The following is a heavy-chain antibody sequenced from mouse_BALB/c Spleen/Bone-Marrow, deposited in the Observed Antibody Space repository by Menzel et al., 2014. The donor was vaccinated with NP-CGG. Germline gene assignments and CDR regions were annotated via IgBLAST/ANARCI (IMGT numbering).Heavy chain of an antibody. CDR3: ARSGLRRPAMDY. CDR1: GFSLTSYG. V-gene: IGHV2-9*02. J-gene: IGHJ4*01. Sequence: QVQLKESGPGLVAPSQSLSIPCTVSGFSLTSYGVHWVRQPPGKGLEWLGVIWAGGSTNYNSALMSRLSISKDNSKSQVFLKMNSLQIDDTAMYYCARSGLRRPAMDYWGQGTSVTVSS. CDR2: IWAGGST. D-gene: IGHD2-4*01.